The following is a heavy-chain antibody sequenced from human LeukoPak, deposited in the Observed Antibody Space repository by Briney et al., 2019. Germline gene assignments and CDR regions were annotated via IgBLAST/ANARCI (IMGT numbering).Heavy chain of an antibody. D-gene: IGHD3-10*01. CDR2: INHSGST. CDR1: GGSISSGDYY. J-gene: IGHJ4*02. CDR3: ARRPLKVRGVIGFDY. Sequence: SETLSLTCTVSGGSISSGDYYWSWIRQPPGKGLEWIGEINHSGSTNYNPSLKSRVTISVDTSKNQFSLKLSSVTAADTAVYYCARRPLKVRGVIGFDYWGQGTLVTVSS. V-gene: IGHV4-39*07.